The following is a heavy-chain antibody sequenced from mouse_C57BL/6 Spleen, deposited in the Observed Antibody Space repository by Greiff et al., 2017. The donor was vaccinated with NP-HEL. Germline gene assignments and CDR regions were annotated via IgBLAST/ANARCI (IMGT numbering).Heavy chain of an antibody. D-gene: IGHD2-1*01. CDR3: ARGFYYGNYVGY. V-gene: IGHV5-17*01. CDR2: ISSGSSTI. CDR1: GFTFSDYG. Sequence: EVKLMESGGGLVKPGGSLKLSCAASGFTFSDYGMHWVRQAPEKGLEWVAYISSGSSTIYYADTVKGRFTISRDNAKNTLFLQMTSLRSEDTAMYYCARGFYYGNYVGYWGQGTTLTVSS. J-gene: IGHJ2*01.